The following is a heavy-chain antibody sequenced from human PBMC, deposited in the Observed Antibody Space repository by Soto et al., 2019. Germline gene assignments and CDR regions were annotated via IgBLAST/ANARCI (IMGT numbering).Heavy chain of an antibody. V-gene: IGHV4-59*08. CDR2: IYYSGST. Sequence: FEMRSVTWRVSGGSSSSYYSSWIRQPPGKGLEWIGYIYYSGSTNYNPSLKSRVTISVDTSKNQFSLKLSSVTAADTAVYYCARRYGYSFDYWGQGTLVTVSS. CDR3: ARRYGYSFDY. CDR1: GGSSSSYY. D-gene: IGHD1-1*01. J-gene: IGHJ4*02.